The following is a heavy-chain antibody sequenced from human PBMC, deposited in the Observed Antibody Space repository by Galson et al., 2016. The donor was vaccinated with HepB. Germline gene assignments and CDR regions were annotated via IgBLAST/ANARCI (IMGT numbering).Heavy chain of an antibody. CDR1: GFTFSRYA. J-gene: IGHJ3*01. D-gene: IGHD3-16*01. V-gene: IGHV3-30*04. Sequence: SLRLSCAASGFTFSRYAMHWVRQAPGKGLEWVAVISDNGSNKYYADSVKGRFTISRDNSEHTLYLQMNSLRTEDTAMYYCATWGFTLGVDHWGQGTMVTASS. CDR3: ATWGFTLGVDH. CDR2: ISDNGSNK.